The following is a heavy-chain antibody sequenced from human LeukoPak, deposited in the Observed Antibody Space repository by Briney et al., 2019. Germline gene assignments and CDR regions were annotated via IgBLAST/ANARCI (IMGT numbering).Heavy chain of an antibody. CDR1: GGTFSSYA. CDR2: ISAYNGNT. J-gene: IGHJ5*02. CDR3: VRDPTVTDIVVVVAASNWFDP. D-gene: IGHD2-15*01. Sequence: GSSVKVSCKASGGTFSSYAISWVRQAPGQGLEWMGWISAYNGNTNYAQKLQGRVTMTTDTSTSTAYMELRSLRSDDTAVYYCVRDPTVTDIVVVVAASNWFDPGGQGTLVTVSS. V-gene: IGHV1-18*01.